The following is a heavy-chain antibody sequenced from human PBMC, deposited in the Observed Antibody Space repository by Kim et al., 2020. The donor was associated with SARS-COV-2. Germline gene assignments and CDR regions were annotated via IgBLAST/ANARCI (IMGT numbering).Heavy chain of an antibody. CDR1: GDSVSSNSAA. CDR3: ARDPVTIFGVVNYYYYGMDV. Sequence: SQTLSLTCAISGDSVSSNSAAWNWIRQSPSRGLEWLGRTYYRSKWYNDYAVSVKSRITINPDTSKNQFSLQLNSVTPEDTAVYYCARDPVTIFGVVNYYYYGMDVWGQGTTVTVSS. CDR2: TYYRSKWYN. J-gene: IGHJ6*02. D-gene: IGHD3-3*01. V-gene: IGHV6-1*01.